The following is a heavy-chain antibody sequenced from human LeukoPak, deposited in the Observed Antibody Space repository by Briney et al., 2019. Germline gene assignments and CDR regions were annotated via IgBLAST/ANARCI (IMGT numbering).Heavy chain of an antibody. Sequence: PGGSLRLSCAASGFTFSSYSMNWVRQAPGKGLEWVSSTSSSSSYIYYADSVKGRFTISRDNAKNSLYLQMNSLRAEDTAVYYCARVLGEFRLWFGERGGYFDYWGQGTLVTVSS. J-gene: IGHJ4*02. CDR2: TSSSSSYI. CDR3: ARVLGEFRLWFGERGGYFDY. D-gene: IGHD3-10*01. V-gene: IGHV3-21*01. CDR1: GFTFSSYS.